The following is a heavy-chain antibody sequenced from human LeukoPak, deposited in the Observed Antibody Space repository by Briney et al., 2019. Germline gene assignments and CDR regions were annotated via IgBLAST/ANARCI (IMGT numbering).Heavy chain of an antibody. CDR2: ISNIGDII. D-gene: IGHD6-13*01. V-gene: IGHV3-11*01. J-gene: IGHJ6*03. CDR3: AKDATAVVGTVYMDV. CDR1: GFTVSSNY. Sequence: PGGSLRLSCAASGFTVSSNYMSWVRQAPGKGLEWISHISNIGDIIHYADSVEGRFTISRDNAKNSLYLQMNSLRAEDTAVYYCAKDATAVVGTVYMDVWGKGTTVTISS.